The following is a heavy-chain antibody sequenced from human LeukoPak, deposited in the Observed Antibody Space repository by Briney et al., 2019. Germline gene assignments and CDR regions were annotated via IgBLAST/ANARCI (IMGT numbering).Heavy chain of an antibody. CDR1: VYTLTELS. CDR3: ATVAFWSGYSICDY. D-gene: IGHD3-3*01. Sequence: ASVKVSCKVCVYTLTELSMQWVRQAPGKGLEWMGGFDPEDGETIYAQKFQGRVTMTEDTSTDTAYMELSSLRSEDPAVYYCATVAFWSGYSICDYWGQGTLVTVSS. CDR2: FDPEDGET. J-gene: IGHJ4*02. V-gene: IGHV1-24*01.